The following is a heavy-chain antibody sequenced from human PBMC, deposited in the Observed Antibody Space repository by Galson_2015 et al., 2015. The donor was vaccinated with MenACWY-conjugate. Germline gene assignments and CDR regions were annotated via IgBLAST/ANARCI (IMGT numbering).Heavy chain of an antibody. Sequence: SLRLSCAASGFTLSSYTMNWVRQAPGKGLEWVSSITSSSSYIYFADSVKGRFTISRDNAKNSLYLQMNSLRAEDTAVYYCARDLEVGATGEFGYWGQGTLVTVSS. V-gene: IGHV3-21*01. CDR3: ARDLEVGATGEFGY. D-gene: IGHD4/OR15-4a*01. CDR2: ITSSSSYI. CDR1: GFTLSSYT. J-gene: IGHJ4*02.